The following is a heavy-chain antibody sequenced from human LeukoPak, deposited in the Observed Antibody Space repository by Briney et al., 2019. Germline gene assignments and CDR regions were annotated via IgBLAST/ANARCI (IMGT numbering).Heavy chain of an antibody. CDR2: IYSGGST. CDR3: AGSNPPSGGFDY. D-gene: IGHD1-14*01. CDR1: GFTFSSYW. Sequence: GGSLRLSCAASGFTFSSYWMHWVRQAPGKGLEWVSVIYSGGSTYYADSVKGRFTISRDNSKNTLYLQMNSLRAEDTAVYYCAGSNPPSGGFDYWGQGTLVTVSS. J-gene: IGHJ4*02. V-gene: IGHV3-53*01.